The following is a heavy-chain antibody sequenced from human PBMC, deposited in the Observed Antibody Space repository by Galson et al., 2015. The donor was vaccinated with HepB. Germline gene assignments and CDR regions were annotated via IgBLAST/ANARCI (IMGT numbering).Heavy chain of an antibody. D-gene: IGHD4-17*01. CDR3: ARGLRLSAHYFDY. CDR2: IYYSGST. V-gene: IGHV4-31*03. J-gene: IGHJ4*02. Sequence: LSLTCTVSGGSIGSGGYYWSWIRQHPEKGLEWIGYIYYSGSTYYTPSLKSRVSMSIDTSKNQFSLNLSSSTAADTAVYYCARGLRLSAHYFDYWGQGTLVTVSS. CDR1: GGSIGSGGYY.